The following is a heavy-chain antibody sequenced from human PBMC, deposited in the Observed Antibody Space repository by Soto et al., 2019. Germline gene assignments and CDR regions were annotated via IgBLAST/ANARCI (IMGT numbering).Heavy chain of an antibody. Sequence: DVQLVQSGGGLVQPGGSLRLSCGASGFTFSHYWMSWVRQAPGKGLEWVAFVDQDGGETHYADSVKGRFTVSRDNAKNSLYLQMNSLRDEDTAVYYCARDFAWAFDYWGQGTLLTVSP. D-gene: IGHD1-26*01. CDR1: GFTFSHYW. CDR3: ARDFAWAFDY. CDR2: VDQDGGET. J-gene: IGHJ4*02. V-gene: IGHV3-7*01.